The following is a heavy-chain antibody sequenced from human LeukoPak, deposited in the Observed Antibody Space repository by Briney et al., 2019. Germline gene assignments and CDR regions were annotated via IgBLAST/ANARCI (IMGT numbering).Heavy chain of an antibody. CDR2: IIPIFGTA. D-gene: IGHD5-18*01. CDR1: GYTFTSYY. V-gene: IGHV1-69*05. CDR3: ASIRYSYAEHYFDY. Sequence: SSVKVSCKASGYTFTSYYMHWVRQAPGQGLEWMGRIIPIFGTANYAQKFQGRVTITTDESTSTAYMELSSLRSEDTAVYYCASIRYSYAEHYFDYWGQGTLVTVSS. J-gene: IGHJ4*02.